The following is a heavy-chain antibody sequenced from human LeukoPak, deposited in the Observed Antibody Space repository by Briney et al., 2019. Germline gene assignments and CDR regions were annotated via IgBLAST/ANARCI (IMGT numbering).Heavy chain of an antibody. J-gene: IGHJ6*03. V-gene: IGHV1-18*01. D-gene: IGHD6-13*01. CDR3: ARGGGAAADYSYYYMDV. Sequence: GASVKVSCKASGYTFTSYGITWVRQAPGQGLEWMGWISAYNGNTNYAQKLQVRVTMTTDTSTSTAYMELRSLRSDDTAVYYCARGGGAAADYSYYYMDVWGKGTTVTVSS. CDR1: GYTFTSYG. CDR2: ISAYNGNT.